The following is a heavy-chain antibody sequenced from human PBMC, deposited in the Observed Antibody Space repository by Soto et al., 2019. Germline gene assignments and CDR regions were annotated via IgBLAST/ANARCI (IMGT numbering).Heavy chain of an antibody. Sequence: LETLSLICAVSCVSIRSINWWSWLRQPPGKGLEWIGEIYHSGSTNYNPSLKSRVTISVDKSKNQFSLKLSSVTAADTAVYYCGRDTYYDIFAGLRSMLDYWGQGTLVT. D-gene: IGHD3-9*01. CDR1: CVSIRSINW. V-gene: IGHV4-4*02. CDR3: GRDTYYDIFAGLRSMLDY. J-gene: IGHJ4*02. CDR2: IYHSGST.